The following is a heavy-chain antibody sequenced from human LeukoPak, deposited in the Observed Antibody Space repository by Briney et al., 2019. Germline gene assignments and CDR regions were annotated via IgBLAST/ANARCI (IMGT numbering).Heavy chain of an antibody. CDR1: GFTFSSYA. Sequence: GGSLRLSCVASGFTFSSYAMSWVRQAPGKGLEWVSSINDSGGSTYYADSVKGRFTISRDNSKNTLYLQMDSLRAEDTAIYYCAKYYYDSNGYRIDYWGQGTLVTVSS. CDR2: INDSGGST. J-gene: IGHJ4*02. D-gene: IGHD3-22*01. V-gene: IGHV3-23*01. CDR3: AKYYYDSNGYRIDY.